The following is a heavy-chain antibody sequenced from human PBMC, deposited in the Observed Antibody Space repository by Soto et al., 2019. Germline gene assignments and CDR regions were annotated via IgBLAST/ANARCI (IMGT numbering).Heavy chain of an antibody. CDR2: IIPILNSP. J-gene: IGHJ6*02. V-gene: IGHV1-69*13. Sequence: ASVKVSCKASGGTFGSYAITWVRRAPGQGLEWLGGIIPILNSPAYAQKFKARVVITADEITNTAYMELNSLRFDDTAVYYCAREAPYCNSDTCPKFYDMDVWGQGTTVTVSS. CDR1: GGTFGSYA. D-gene: IGHD2-2*01. CDR3: AREAPYCNSDTCPKFYDMDV.